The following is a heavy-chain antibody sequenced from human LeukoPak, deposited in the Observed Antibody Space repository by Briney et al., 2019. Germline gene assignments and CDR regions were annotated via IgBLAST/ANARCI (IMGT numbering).Heavy chain of an antibody. CDR3: ARARGMDDYGDFRIT. V-gene: IGHV3-11*06. D-gene: IGHD4-17*01. Sequence: PGGSLRLSCAASGFTFSDYYMSWIRQAPGKGLEWVSYISSSSSYTNYADSVKGRFTISRDNAKNSLTLQMNGLRAEDTAVYYCARARGMDDYGDFRITWGQGTLVTVSS. CDR2: ISSSSSYT. CDR1: GFTFSDYY. J-gene: IGHJ4*02.